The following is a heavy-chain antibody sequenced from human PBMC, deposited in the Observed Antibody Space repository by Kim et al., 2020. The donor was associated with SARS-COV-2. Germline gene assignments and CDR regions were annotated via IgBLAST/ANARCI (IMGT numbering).Heavy chain of an antibody. Sequence: GGSLRLSCAASGLTFSRHGMHWARQAPGKGLEWLALILNDGSDKNYADSVKGRFTISRDNSMNTLYLQMNSLRPEDTAVYYCAKDVTSGYFYVGYWGQGALVSASS. CDR2: ILNDGSDK. V-gene: IGHV3-30*18. D-gene: IGHD3-22*01. CDR3: AKDVTSGYFYVGY. CDR1: GLTFSRHG. J-gene: IGHJ4*02.